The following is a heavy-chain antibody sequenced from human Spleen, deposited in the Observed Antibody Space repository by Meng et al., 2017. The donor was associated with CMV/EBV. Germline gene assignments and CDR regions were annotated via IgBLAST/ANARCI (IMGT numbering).Heavy chain of an antibody. CDR1: GGTFSSYA. CDR3: ASAAITNYGMDV. V-gene: IGHV1-69*05. D-gene: IGHD3-10*01. CDR2: IIPIFGTA. J-gene: IGHJ6*02. Sequence: SVKVSCKASGGTFSSYAISWVRQAPGQGLEWMGGIIPIFGTANYAQKFQGRVTITTDESASTAYMELSSLRSEDTAVYYCASAAITNYGMDVWGQGTTVTVSS.